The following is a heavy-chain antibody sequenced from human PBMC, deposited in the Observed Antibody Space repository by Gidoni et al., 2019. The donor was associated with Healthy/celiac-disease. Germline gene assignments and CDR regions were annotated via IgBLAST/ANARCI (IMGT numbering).Heavy chain of an antibody. V-gene: IGHV4-34*01. D-gene: IGHD6-13*01. Sequence: QVQLLQWGAGLLKPSETLSLSCAVCGGSFSGYYWSWIRQPPGKGLEWIGEINHSGSTNYNPSLKSRVTISVDTSKNQFSLKLSSVTAADTAVYYCARDRYSSSWYVWAWWFDPWGQGTLVTVSS. CDR1: GGSFSGYY. CDR2: INHSGST. CDR3: ARDRYSSSWYVWAWWFDP. J-gene: IGHJ5*02.